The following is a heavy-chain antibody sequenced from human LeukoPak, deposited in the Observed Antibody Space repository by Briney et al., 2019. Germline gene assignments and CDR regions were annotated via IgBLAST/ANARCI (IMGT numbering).Heavy chain of an antibody. CDR2: INHSGST. CDR1: GGSISSGSYY. CDR3: AREVVVTGAFDI. D-gene: IGHD2-21*02. J-gene: IGHJ3*02. V-gene: IGHV4-39*07. Sequence: SETLSLTCTVSGGSISSGSYYWSWIRQPPGKGLEWIGEINHSGSTNYNPSLKSRVTISVDTSENQFSLKLSSVTAADTAVYYCAREVVVTGAFDIWGQGTMVTVSS.